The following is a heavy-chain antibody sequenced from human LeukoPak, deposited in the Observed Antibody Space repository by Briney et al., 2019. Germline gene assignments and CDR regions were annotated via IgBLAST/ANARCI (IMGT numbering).Heavy chain of an antibody. CDR2: IYYSGST. J-gene: IGHJ5*02. V-gene: IGHV4-59*01. D-gene: IGHD3-22*01. Sequence: SETLSLTCTVSGASISSYYWSWIRQPPGKGLEWIGYIYYSGSTNYNPSLKSRVTISVDTSKNQFSLKLSSVTAADTAVYYCARVLYYYDSSPFDPWGQGTLVTVSS. CDR1: GASISSYY. CDR3: ARVLYYYDSSPFDP.